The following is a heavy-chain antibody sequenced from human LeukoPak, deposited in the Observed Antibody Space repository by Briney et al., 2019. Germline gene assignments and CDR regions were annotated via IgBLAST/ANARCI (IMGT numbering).Heavy chain of an antibody. Sequence: GASVKVSCKASGYTFTGYYMHWVRQAPGQGLEWMGWINPNSGGTNYAQKFQGRVTMTRDTSISTAYMELSRLRSDDTAVYYCARDLAAGDTAMAHYYYYGVDVWGQGTTVTVSS. CDR2: INPNSGGT. D-gene: IGHD5-18*01. V-gene: IGHV1-2*02. J-gene: IGHJ6*02. CDR1: GYTFTGYY. CDR3: ARDLAAGDTAMAHYYYYGVDV.